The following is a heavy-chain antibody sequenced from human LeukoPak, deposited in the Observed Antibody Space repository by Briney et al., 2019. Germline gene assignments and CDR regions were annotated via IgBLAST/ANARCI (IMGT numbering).Heavy chain of an antibody. Sequence: SETLSLTCSVSGGSMFSYYWNWIRQPPGKGLEWVGYIYSNGITKYSPSLRSRGTISFATSRNQFSLRLTSVTAADTAIYYCARRAYYDSSGYHPTSGYFDLWGRGTLVTVSS. CDR3: ARRAYYDSSGYHPTSGYFDL. J-gene: IGHJ2*01. CDR1: GGSMFSYY. D-gene: IGHD3-22*01. V-gene: IGHV4-4*08. CDR2: IYSNGIT.